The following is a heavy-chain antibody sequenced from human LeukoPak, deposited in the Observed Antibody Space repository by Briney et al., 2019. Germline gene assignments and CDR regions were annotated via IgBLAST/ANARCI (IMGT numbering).Heavy chain of an antibody. Sequence: KTSETLSLTCTVSGGSISSYYWSWIRQPAGKGLEWIGRIYTSGSTNYNPSLKSRVTMSVDTSNNQFSLKLSSVTAADTAVYYCARNSLYCSGGSCSKIYYYYMDVWGKGTTVTVSS. V-gene: IGHV4-4*07. CDR3: ARNSLYCSGGSCSKIYYYYMDV. CDR2: IYTSGST. CDR1: GGSISSYY. J-gene: IGHJ6*03. D-gene: IGHD2-15*01.